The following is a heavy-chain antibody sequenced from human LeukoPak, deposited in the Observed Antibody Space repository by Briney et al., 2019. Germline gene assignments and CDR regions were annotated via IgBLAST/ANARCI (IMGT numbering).Heavy chain of an antibody. CDR3: AKSRVATIFDY. Sequence: GGSLRLSCAASGFTFSSYAMHWVRQAPGKGLEWVAVISYDGSNKYYADSVKGRFTISRDNSKNTLYLQMNSLRAEDTAVYYCAKSRVATIFDYWGQGTLVTVSS. J-gene: IGHJ4*02. CDR2: ISYDGSNK. V-gene: IGHV3-30*04. D-gene: IGHD5-12*01. CDR1: GFTFSSYA.